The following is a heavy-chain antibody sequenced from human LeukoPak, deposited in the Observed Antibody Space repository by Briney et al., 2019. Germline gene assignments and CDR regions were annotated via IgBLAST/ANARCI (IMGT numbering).Heavy chain of an antibody. V-gene: IGHV3-21*01. J-gene: IGHJ4*02. CDR1: GFTFSSYS. Sequence: PGGSLRLSCAASGFTFSSYSMNWVRQAPGKGLEWVSSISSSSSYIYYADSVKGRFTISRDNAKNSLYLQMNSLRGPDTAVYYCARDSDDYEGFDYWGQGTLVTVSS. CDR3: ARDSDDYEGFDY. D-gene: IGHD3-16*01. CDR2: ISSSSSYI.